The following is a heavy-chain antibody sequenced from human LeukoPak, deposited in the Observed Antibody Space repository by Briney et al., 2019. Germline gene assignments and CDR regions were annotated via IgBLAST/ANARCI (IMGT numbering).Heavy chain of an antibody. CDR1: GXTFSSYG. CDR2: IWYDGSNK. J-gene: IGHJ4*02. CDR3: ARDPTRYSSSWYLDY. D-gene: IGHD6-13*01. Sequence: GGSLRLSCAASGXTFSSYGMHWVRQAPGKGLEWVGVIWYDGSNKYYADSVKGRFTISRDNSKNTLYLQMNSLRAEDTAVYYCARDPTRYSSSWYLDYWGQGTLVTVSS. V-gene: IGHV3-33*01.